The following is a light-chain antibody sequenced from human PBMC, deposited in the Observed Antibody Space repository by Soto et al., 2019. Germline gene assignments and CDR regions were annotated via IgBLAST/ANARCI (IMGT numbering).Light chain of an antibody. J-gene: IGKJ3*01. V-gene: IGKV1-33*01. CDR3: QQYDNPLIT. CDR2: DAS. CDR1: QDISNY. Sequence: DIQMTQSPSSLSASVGDRVTITCQASQDISNYLNWYQEKTGKAPKLLIYDASNLETGVPSRFSGSGSWTDFTFTISSLHPEDIATYYCQQYDNPLITFGPGTKVDIK.